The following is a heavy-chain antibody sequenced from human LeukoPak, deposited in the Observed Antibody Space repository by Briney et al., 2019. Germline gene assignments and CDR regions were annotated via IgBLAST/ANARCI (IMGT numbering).Heavy chain of an antibody. D-gene: IGHD3-10*01. CDR3: AKAYSLWFGELSPPVGLPYYYYYGMDV. J-gene: IGHJ6*02. Sequence: SETLSLTCTVSGGSISSGGYYWSWIRQHPGKGLEWIGYIYYSGSTYYNPSLKSRVTISVDTSKNQFSLKLSSVTAADTAVYYCAKAYSLWFGELSPPVGLPYYYYYGMDVWGQGTTVTVSS. CDR1: GGSISSGGYY. CDR2: IYYSGST. V-gene: IGHV4-31*03.